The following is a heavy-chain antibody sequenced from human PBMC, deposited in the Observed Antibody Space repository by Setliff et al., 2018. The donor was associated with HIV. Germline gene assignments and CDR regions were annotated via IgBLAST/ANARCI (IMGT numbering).Heavy chain of an antibody. CDR1: GGSISNSVYF. V-gene: IGHV4-31*03. D-gene: IGHD2-8*01. J-gene: IGHJ4*02. CDR2: IYYSGST. CDR3: ARWHPPNGFWEEDY. Sequence: PSETLSLTCTVSGGSISNSVYFWTWIRQHPGKGLEWIGYIYYSGSTYQNPSLKSRVTISVDTYKNQFSLKLKSVTAADTAVYYCARWHPPNGFWEEDYWGQGTLGTVSS.